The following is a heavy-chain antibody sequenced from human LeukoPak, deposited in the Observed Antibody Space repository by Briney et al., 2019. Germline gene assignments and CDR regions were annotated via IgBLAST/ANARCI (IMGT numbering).Heavy chain of an antibody. CDR3: AREYSSSSGRRAFDF. CDR1: GGSISSYY. J-gene: IGHJ3*01. V-gene: IGHV4-59*08. Sequence: PETLSLTCTVSGGSISSYYWNWIRQPPGKGLEWIGYIYYSVSTNYNPSLKSRVTTLVDTSKNQFSLRLSSVTAADTAVYYCAREYSSSSGRRAFDFWGQGTMVTVSS. CDR2: IYYSVST. D-gene: IGHD6-6*01.